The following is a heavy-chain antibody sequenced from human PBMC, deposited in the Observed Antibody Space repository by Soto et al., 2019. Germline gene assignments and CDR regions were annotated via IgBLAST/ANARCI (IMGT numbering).Heavy chain of an antibody. CDR2: ISHDGINK. CDR1: GFSFSSYA. Sequence: QVRLVESGGGVVQPGRYLRLSCTASGFSFSSYAMYWFRQPPGKGLEWVAVISHDGINKHYADSVKGRVTVSRDNSNHSLDLQLNSLRGEDTAMYYCARDMYSSDYFVKWFEPWGQGTLGTVSS. CDR3: ARDMYSSDYFVKWFEP. J-gene: IGHJ5*02. D-gene: IGHD6-19*01. V-gene: IGHV3-30-3*01.